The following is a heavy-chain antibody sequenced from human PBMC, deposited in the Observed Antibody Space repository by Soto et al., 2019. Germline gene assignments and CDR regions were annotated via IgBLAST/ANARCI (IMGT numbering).Heavy chain of an antibody. CDR3: ASPPPNYDILTGFDY. J-gene: IGHJ4*02. CDR2: ISYDGSNK. CDR1: GFTFSSYA. V-gene: IGHV3-30-3*01. Sequence: QVQLVESGGGVVQPGGSLRLSCAASGFTFSSYAMHWVRQAPGKGLEWVAVISYDGSNKYYADSVKGRFTISRDNSKNTLYLQMNSLRAEDTAVYYCASPPPNYDILTGFDYWGQGTLVTVSS. D-gene: IGHD3-9*01.